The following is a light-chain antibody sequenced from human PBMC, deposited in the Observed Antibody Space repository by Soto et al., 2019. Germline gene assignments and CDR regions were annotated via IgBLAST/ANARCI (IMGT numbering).Light chain of an antibody. Sequence: DIQMTQSPSSLSASVGDRVTITCRASQTISNYLNWYQQKPGKAPKLLIYAASSLQSGVPSRFSGSGSGTDFTLTISSLQPEDFATYYCQQSYSMLYTFGQGTKLEI. CDR1: QTISNY. J-gene: IGKJ2*01. CDR3: QQSYSMLYT. V-gene: IGKV1-39*01. CDR2: AAS.